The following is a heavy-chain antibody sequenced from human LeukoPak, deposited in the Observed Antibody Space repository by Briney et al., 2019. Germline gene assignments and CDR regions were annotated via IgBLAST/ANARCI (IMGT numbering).Heavy chain of an antibody. V-gene: IGHV3-30-3*01. Sequence: PGGSLRLSCAASGFTSSSYAMHWVRQAPGKGLEWVAVISYDGSNKYYADSVKGRFTISRDNSKNTLYLQMNSLRAEDTAVYYCARVRRRYYGSGSWSLYVWGQGTTVTVSS. J-gene: IGHJ6*02. D-gene: IGHD3-10*01. CDR1: GFTSSSYA. CDR3: ARVRRRYYGSGSWSLYV. CDR2: ISYDGSNK.